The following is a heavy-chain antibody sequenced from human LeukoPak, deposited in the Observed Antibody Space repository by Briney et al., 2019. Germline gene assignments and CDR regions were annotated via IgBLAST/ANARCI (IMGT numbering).Heavy chain of an antibody. Sequence: SETLSLTCTVSGGSISSYYWSWIRQPPGKGLEWIGYFYYSGSTNYNPSLKSRVTIPVDTSKNQFSLKLSSVTAADTAGYYCARRASSGYYYLEDWGQGTLVTVSS. CDR3: ARRASSGYYYLED. CDR2: FYYSGST. J-gene: IGHJ4*02. D-gene: IGHD3-22*01. CDR1: GGSISSYY. V-gene: IGHV4-59*08.